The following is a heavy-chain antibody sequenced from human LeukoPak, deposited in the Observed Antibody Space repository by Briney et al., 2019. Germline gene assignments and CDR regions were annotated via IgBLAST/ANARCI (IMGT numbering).Heavy chain of an antibody. V-gene: IGHV1-69*05. D-gene: IGHD5/OR15-5a*01. CDR2: IIPIFGTA. CDR1: GGTFSSYA. CDR3: ARDGGVHEYWFDP. Sequence: SVKVSCKASGGTFSSYAISWVRQAPGQGLEWMGGIIPIFGTANYAQKFRGRVTITTDESTSTAYMELSSLRSEDTAVYYCARDGGVHEYWFDPWGQGTLVTVSS. J-gene: IGHJ5*02.